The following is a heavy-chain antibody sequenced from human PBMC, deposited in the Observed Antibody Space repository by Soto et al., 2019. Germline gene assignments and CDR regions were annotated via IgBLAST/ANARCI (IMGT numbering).Heavy chain of an antibody. J-gene: IGHJ4*02. D-gene: IGHD5-12*01. Sequence: SETLSLTCAVYGVSFSGYYWSWIRQPPGKGLEWIGEINHSGSTNYNPSLKSRVTISVDTSKNQFSLKLSSVTAADTAVYYCTGTAEYSGYDQYYFDYWGQGTLVTVSS. CDR2: INHSGST. CDR3: TGTAEYSGYDQYYFDY. CDR1: GVSFSGYY. V-gene: IGHV4-34*01.